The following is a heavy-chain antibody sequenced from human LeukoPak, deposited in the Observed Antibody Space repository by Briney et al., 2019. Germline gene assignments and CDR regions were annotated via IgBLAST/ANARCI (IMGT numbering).Heavy chain of an antibody. CDR3: AKKASYTPVAGKSDY. D-gene: IGHD6-19*01. J-gene: IGHJ4*02. CDR1: GYTFTGYY. Sequence: GASVKVSCKASGYTFTGYYMHWVRQAPGQGLEWMGWINPNSGGTNYAQKFQGRVTMTRDTSISTAYMELSRLRSDDTAVYYCAKKASYTPVAGKSDYWGQGTLVTVSS. V-gene: IGHV1-2*02. CDR2: INPNSGGT.